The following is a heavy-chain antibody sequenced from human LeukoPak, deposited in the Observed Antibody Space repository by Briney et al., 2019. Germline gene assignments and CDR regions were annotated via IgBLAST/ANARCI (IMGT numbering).Heavy chain of an antibody. Sequence: PGGSLRLSCAASRFTFDNYGMSWVRQAPGKGLGWVAAIQWDGGSTTYADSVKGRFPISRDKAKNPLYLQLKRLRAEATVVFYCARLARPVLRDSDWPRTRNYYHMHVWGKGTTVTVSS. V-gene: IGHV3-20*04. CDR1: RFTFDNYG. J-gene: IGHJ6*04. D-gene: IGHD3-9*01. CDR3: ARLARPVLRDSDWPRTRNYYHMHV. CDR2: IQWDGGST.